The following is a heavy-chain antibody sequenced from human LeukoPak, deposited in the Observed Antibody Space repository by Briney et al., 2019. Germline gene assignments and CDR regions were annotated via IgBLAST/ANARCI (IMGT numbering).Heavy chain of an antibody. Sequence: PGGTLRLSCAAPGFTFSSYGMSWVRQAPGKGLEWVSAISGSGGSTYYADSVKGRFTISRDNSKNTLYLQMNSLRAEDTAVYYCAKARSSGWYGSYWGQGTLVTVSS. CDR3: AKARSSGWYGSY. V-gene: IGHV3-23*01. D-gene: IGHD6-19*01. J-gene: IGHJ4*02. CDR1: GFTFSSYG. CDR2: ISGSGGST.